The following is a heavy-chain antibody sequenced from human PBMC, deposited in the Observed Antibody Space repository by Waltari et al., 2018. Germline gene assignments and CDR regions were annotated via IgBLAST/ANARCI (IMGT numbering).Heavy chain of an antibody. J-gene: IGHJ6*03. CDR3: ARADSSTAYFYYYMDV. Sequence: QVELQESGPGLVKASETLSLTCTVSGGSISTYYWSWIRQPPEKGLEYIGYVYYTGTTNYNPSLKNRVTISLDTSKNQFSLKVNSVTAADTAVYYCARADSSTAYFYYYMDVWGTGTTVTVSS. CDR1: GGSISTYY. V-gene: IGHV4-59*01. CDR2: VYYTGTT. D-gene: IGHD6-13*01.